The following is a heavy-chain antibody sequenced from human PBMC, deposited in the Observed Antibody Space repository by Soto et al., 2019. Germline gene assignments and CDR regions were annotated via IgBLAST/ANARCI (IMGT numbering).Heavy chain of an antibody. V-gene: IGHV1-18*01. J-gene: IGHJ3*02. CDR1: GYTFTSYG. CDR3: ARGIGRLRWGCSFCI. CDR2: ISAYNGNT. Sequence: ASVKVSCKASGYTFTSYGISWVRQAPGQGLEWMGWISAYNGNTNYAQKLQGRVTMTTDTSTSTAYMELRSLRSDDTAVYYCARGIGRLRWGCSFCIWGQGTMVTVSS. D-gene: IGHD4-17*01.